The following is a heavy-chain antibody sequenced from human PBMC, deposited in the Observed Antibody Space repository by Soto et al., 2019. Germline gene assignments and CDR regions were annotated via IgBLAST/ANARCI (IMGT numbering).Heavy chain of an antibody. CDR1: GGSLIGST. CDR3: AAGGGFIEGRMVSFDP. J-gene: IGHJ5*02. CDR2: INHRRTI. Sequence: SETLSLTCAIHGGSLIGSTWNWIRQFPGKGLEWIGEINHRRTINYNPSLTSRVTISVDTSRNQFSLKLTSVTAADTAVYYCAAGGGFIEGRMVSFDPWGQGTRVTVSS. D-gene: IGHD1-26*01. V-gene: IGHV4-34*01.